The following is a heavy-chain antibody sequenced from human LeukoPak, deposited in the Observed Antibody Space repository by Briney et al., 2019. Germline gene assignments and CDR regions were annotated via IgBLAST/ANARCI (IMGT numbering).Heavy chain of an antibody. D-gene: IGHD5-24*01. CDR1: GYTFTGYY. J-gene: IGHJ4*02. Sequence: GASVKVSCKASGYTFTGYYMHWVRQAPGQGLEWIVWINPNSGGTNYAQKFEGRVTMTRDTSISTAYMELSRLRSDDTDVYYCARDHGPEMATIPGYWGQGTLVTVSS. V-gene: IGHV1-2*02. CDR3: ARDHGPEMATIPGY. CDR2: INPNSGGT.